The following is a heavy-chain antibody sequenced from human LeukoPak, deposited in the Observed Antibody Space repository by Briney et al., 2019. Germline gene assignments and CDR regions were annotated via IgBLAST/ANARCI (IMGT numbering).Heavy chain of an antibody. D-gene: IGHD3-3*01. CDR3: TTDPNYDFWSGYPLGAFDI. V-gene: IGHV3-15*01. J-gene: IGHJ3*02. CDR2: IKSKTDGGTT. CDR1: GFTFSNAW. Sequence: PGGSLRLSCAASGFTFSNAWMSWVRQAPGKGLEWVGRIKSKTDGGTTVYAAPVKGRFTISRDDSKNTLYLQMNSLKTEDTAVYYCTTDPNYDFWSGYPLGAFDIWGQGPMVTVSS.